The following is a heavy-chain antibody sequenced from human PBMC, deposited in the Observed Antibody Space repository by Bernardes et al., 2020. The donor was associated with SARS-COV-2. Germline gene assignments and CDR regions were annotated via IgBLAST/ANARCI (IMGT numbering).Heavy chain of an antibody. CDR3: ARDFNPRYGVEIDY. J-gene: IGHJ4*02. CDR2: IYHSGST. D-gene: IGHD4-17*01. Sequence: SETLSLTCAVSGYSISSVYYWDCIPQPPGKGLEWIGSIYHSGSTYYNPSLKSRVTISVDTSKNQFSLKLSSVTAADTAVYYCARDFNPRYGVEIDYWGQGTLVTVSS. CDR1: GYSISSVYY. V-gene: IGHV4-38-2*02.